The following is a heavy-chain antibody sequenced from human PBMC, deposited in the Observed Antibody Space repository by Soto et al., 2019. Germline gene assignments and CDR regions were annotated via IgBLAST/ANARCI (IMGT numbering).Heavy chain of an antibody. V-gene: IGHV1-46*01. D-gene: IGHD3-9*01. CDR1: GYAFASYY. J-gene: IGHJ6*02. CDR2: INPSGGST. Sequence: ASVKVSCKASGYAFASYYMHWVRQAPGQGLEWMGIINPSGGSTSYAQKFQGRVTITRDTSASTAYMELRSLRSDDTAVYYCARLLRYFDRNYYYYGMDVWGQGTTVTVSS. CDR3: ARLLRYFDRNYYYYGMDV.